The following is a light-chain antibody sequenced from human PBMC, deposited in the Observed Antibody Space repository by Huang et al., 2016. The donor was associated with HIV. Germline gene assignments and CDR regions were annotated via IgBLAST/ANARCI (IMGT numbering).Light chain of an antibody. V-gene: IGKV1-5*03. Sequence: DIQLTQSPSTLSASVGARLTTTCRASENITSWLAWYQQKPGKAPKLLLYKISSLESGGPSRVSGSGSGTKFTLTINSLQPDDIGTYYCQYGETFGQGSKVEVK. J-gene: IGKJ1*01. CDR3: QYGET. CDR2: KIS. CDR1: ENITSW.